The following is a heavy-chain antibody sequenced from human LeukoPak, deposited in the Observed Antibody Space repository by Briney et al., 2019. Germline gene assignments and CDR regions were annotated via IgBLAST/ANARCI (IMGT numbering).Heavy chain of an antibody. CDR3: ARTTDYYDSSGYWDY. D-gene: IGHD3-22*01. CDR2: TIPIFGTA. CDR1: GGTFSSYA. V-gene: IGHV1-69*13. J-gene: IGHJ4*02. Sequence: AASVKVSCKASGGTFSSYAISWVRQAPGQGLEWMGGTIPIFGTANYAQKFQGRVTITADESTSTAYVELRSLRSDDTAVYYCARTTDYYDSSGYWDYWGQGTLVTVSS.